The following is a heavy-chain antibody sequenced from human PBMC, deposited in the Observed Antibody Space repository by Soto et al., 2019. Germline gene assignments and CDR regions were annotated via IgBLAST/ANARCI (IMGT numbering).Heavy chain of an antibody. D-gene: IGHD6-13*01. Sequence: GSLRLSCAASGFTFSDHYMDWVRQAPGKGLEWVGRIRNKANRYTTESAASVKGRFTVSRDDSKNSLYLQMNSLETEDTAVYYCARVRSSTWGLDAFDIWGQGTMVTVSS. CDR2: IRNKANRYTT. J-gene: IGHJ3*02. V-gene: IGHV3-72*01. CDR3: ARVRSSTWGLDAFDI. CDR1: GFTFSDHY.